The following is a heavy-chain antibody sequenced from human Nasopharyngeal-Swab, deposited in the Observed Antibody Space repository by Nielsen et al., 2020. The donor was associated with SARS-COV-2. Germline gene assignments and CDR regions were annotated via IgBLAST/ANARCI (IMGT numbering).Heavy chain of an antibody. Sequence: GGSLRLSCAASGFRFDSYAMSWVRQAPGKGLEWVSAIRGSGITTYYADSVKGRFTISRDKSKNTVYLQMDSLRAEDAAIYYCAKDMAAGYFFDFWGQGTLVTVSS. D-gene: IGHD6-13*01. V-gene: IGHV3-23*01. J-gene: IGHJ4*02. CDR3: AKDMAAGYFFDF. CDR2: IRGSGITT. CDR1: GFRFDSYA.